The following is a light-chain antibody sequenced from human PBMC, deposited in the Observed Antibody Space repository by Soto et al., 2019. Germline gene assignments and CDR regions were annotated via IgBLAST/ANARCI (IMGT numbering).Light chain of an antibody. V-gene: IGKV3-20*01. CDR3: PQSALSPWT. J-gene: IGKJ1*01. CDR2: GSS. CDR1: QSVSSSY. Sequence: EIVLTQSPGTLSLSQGERATLSCRASQSVSSSYLAWYQQKPGQAPRLLIYGSSVRATGVPDRFSGSGSGTDFTLTIGGLEPEDFALYYSPQSALSPWTFGQGTKVDI.